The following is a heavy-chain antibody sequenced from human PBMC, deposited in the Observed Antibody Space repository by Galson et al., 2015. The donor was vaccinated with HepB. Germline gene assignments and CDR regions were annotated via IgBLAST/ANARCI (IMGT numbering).Heavy chain of an antibody. CDR2: IYPGDSDT. CDR1: GYSFASYW. CDR3: ARHEGTLTMIRGVSH. V-gene: IGHV5-51*01. D-gene: IGHD3-10*01. Sequence: QSGAEVKKPGESLKISCKGSGYSFASYWIGWVRQMPGKGLEWMAIIYPGDSDTRYSPSFQGQVSISADKSISTAYLQWNSLKASDTAMYYCARHEGTLTMIRGVSHWGQGTLVTVSS. J-gene: IGHJ4*02.